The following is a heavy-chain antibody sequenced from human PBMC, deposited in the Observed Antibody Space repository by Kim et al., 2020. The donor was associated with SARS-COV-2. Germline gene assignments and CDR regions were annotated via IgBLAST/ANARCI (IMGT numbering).Heavy chain of an antibody. V-gene: IGHV1-58*01. CDR3: VADIRITGTTNPMDV. D-gene: IGHD1-7*01. Sequence: QKFQERVTITRDMSTSTAYMELSSLRSEDTAVYYCVADIRITGTTNPMDVWGQGTTVTVSS. J-gene: IGHJ6*02.